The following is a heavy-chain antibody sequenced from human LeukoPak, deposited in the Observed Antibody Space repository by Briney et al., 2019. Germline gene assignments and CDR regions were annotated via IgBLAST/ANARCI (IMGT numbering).Heavy chain of an antibody. J-gene: IGHJ4*02. CDR3: ARVLPVGANPGVYDY. D-gene: IGHD1-26*01. V-gene: IGHV4-4*07. Sequence: PSETLSLTCTVSGGSISSYYWSWIQQPAGKGLEWIGRIYTSGSTNYNPSLKSRVTMSVDTSKNQFSLKLSSVTAADTAVYYCARVLPVGANPGVYDYWGQGTLVTVSS. CDR1: GGSISSYY. CDR2: IYTSGST.